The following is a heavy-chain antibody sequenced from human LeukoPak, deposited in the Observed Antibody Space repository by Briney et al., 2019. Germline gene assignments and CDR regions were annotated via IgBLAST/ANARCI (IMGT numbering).Heavy chain of an antibody. V-gene: IGHV4-34*01. CDR3: ARASGDYGADTYYFFSGD. Sequence: PSETLSLTCAVYGGSFSGYYWSWIRQPPGKGLEWIGEINHSGRTKYNPSLKSRVTISVDTSKIQFSLKLSSVTAADTAVYYCARASGDYGADTYYFFSGDWGQGTLVTVSS. D-gene: IGHD4/OR15-4a*01. CDR2: INHSGRT. J-gene: IGHJ4*02. CDR1: GGSFSGYY.